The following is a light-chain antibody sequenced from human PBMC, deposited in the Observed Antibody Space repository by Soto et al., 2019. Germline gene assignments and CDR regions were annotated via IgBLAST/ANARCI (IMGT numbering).Light chain of an antibody. CDR3: HQFAGSLYT. CDR2: AAS. V-gene: IGKV3-20*01. J-gene: IGKJ2*01. Sequence: EIVLWQTPGTLSLLPGERATLSCRASQTVSSSYLAWYQHKPGQAPRLLIYAASSRATGIPDRFSGGGSGTDFTLATSRLEPEDFAVYYCHQFAGSLYTFGQGTKLEIK. CDR1: QTVSSSY.